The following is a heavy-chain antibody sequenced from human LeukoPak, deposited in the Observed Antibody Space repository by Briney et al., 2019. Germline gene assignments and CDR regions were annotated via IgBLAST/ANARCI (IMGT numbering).Heavy chain of an antibody. V-gene: IGHV3-48*01. D-gene: IGHD5-12*01. CDR1: GFTFSSYS. CDR3: ARVRGYSSYDSWVRYFDY. CDR2: ISSSSSTI. Sequence: GGSLRLSCAASGFTFSSYSMNWVRQAPGKGLEWVSYISSSSSTIYYADSVKGRFTISRDNAKNSLYLQMNSLRAEDTAVYYCARVRGYSSYDSWVRYFDYWGQGTLVTVSS. J-gene: IGHJ4*02.